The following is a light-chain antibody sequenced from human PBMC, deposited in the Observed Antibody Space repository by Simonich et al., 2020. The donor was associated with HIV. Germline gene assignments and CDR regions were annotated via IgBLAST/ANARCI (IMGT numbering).Light chain of an antibody. CDR2: GAS. CDR3: QQYKSWPYT. CDR1: QSVSSS. J-gene: IGKJ2*01. Sequence: DIVMMQSPATLSVSPGEGDTLSCRASQSVSSSLSWYQQKPGQAPRLLIYGASTRATGIPARFSGSGSGTEFTLTISSMQSEDFAVYYCQQYKSWPYTFGQGTKLEIK. V-gene: IGKV3-15*01.